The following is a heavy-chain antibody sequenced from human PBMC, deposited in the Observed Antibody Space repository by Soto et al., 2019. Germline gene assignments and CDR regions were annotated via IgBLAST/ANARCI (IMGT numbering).Heavy chain of an antibody. V-gene: IGHV3-21*06. CDR1: EMTFRNYS. D-gene: IGHD5-12*01. J-gene: IGHJ4*02. CDR3: ATSGVATGLDF. CDR2: ISSGGSYI. Sequence: GGSLRLSCAASEMTFRNYSMNWVRQAPGKGLEWVSSISSGGSYIYYADSGKGRFTISRDNAKNSLFLQMTSLRAEDTAVYYCATSGVATGLDFWGQGTLVTVSS.